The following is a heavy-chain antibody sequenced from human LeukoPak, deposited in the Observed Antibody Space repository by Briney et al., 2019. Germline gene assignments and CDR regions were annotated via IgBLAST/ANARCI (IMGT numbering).Heavy chain of an antibody. CDR2: ISYDGSNK. J-gene: IGHJ4*02. D-gene: IGHD3-22*01. CDR3: AREGTGPYYYDSSVPFDY. V-gene: IGHV3-30-3*01. CDR1: GFTFSSYA. Sequence: GGSLRLSCAASGFTFSSYAMHWVRQAPGKGLEWVAVISYDGSNKYYADSVKGRFTISRDNSKNTLYLQMNSLRAEDTAVYYCAREGTGPYYYDSSVPFDYWGQGTLVTVSS.